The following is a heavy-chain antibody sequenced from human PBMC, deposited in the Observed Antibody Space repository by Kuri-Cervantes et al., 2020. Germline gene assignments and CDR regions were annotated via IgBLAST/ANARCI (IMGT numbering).Heavy chain of an antibody. D-gene: IGHD6-6*01. CDR2: IRFDGSNT. Sequence: GESLKISCAASGFTSSNYGTHWVRQSPGKGLEWLAFIRFDGSNTYYVDSVKGRFTISRDNSKNTLYLQMGSLRAEDMAVYYCARYSSSSYYWGQGTLVTVSS. J-gene: IGHJ4*02. CDR3: ARYSSSSYY. V-gene: IGHV3-30*02. CDR1: GFTSSNYG.